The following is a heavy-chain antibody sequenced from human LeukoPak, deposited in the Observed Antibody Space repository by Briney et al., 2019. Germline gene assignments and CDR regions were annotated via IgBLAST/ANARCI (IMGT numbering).Heavy chain of an antibody. CDR2: IKPDGSET. CDR3: ARAMLDSSGRDY. D-gene: IGHD3-22*01. CDR1: GFSFSDSW. J-gene: IGHJ4*02. V-gene: IGHV3-7*01. Sequence: GGSLRLSCGASGFSFSDSWMSWVRQPPGKGPEWVASIKPDGSETYTVDAVQGRFTISRDNAKNTVYLQINSLRAEDTALYYCARAMLDSSGRDYWGQGTLVTVSS.